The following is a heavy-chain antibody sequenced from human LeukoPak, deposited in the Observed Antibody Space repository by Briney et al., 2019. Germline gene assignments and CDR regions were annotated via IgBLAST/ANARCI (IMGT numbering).Heavy chain of an antibody. CDR1: GFTFSSYA. J-gene: IGHJ4*02. D-gene: IGHD5-24*01. CDR3: AKGGTIGWLQHGHFDY. Sequence: GGSLRLSCAVSGFTFSSYAMSWVRQAPGKGLEWVSAISGSGGSTYYADSVKGRFTISRDNSKNTLYLQMNSLRAEDTAVYYCAKGGTIGWLQHGHFDYWGQGTLVSVS. V-gene: IGHV3-23*01. CDR2: ISGSGGST.